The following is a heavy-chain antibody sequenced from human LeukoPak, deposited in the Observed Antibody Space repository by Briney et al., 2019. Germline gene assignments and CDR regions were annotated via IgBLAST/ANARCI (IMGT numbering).Heavy chain of an antibody. Sequence: SETLSLTCAVSGGSISSSDYYWAWIRQPPGKGLEWIGSIYYTGSTYYIPSLKSRVTISVDTSKTQFSLKLSSVTAADTAVYFCARRHQMLGRSFDSWGQGILLTVSS. CDR2: IYYTGST. CDR1: GGSISSSDYY. CDR3: ARRHQMLGRSFDS. J-gene: IGHJ4*02. V-gene: IGHV4-39*01. D-gene: IGHD2-2*01.